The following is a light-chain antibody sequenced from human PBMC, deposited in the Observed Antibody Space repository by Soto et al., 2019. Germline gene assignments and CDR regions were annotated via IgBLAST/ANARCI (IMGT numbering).Light chain of an antibody. CDR1: SSDVGGYNY. Sequence: QSVLTQPASVSGSPRQSITISCTGTSSDVGGYNYVSWYQQHPGKAPKLIIYEVSNRPSGVSSRFSGSKSGNTASLTISGLQAEDEADYYCSSYTISITYVFGSGTKLTVL. V-gene: IGLV2-14*01. CDR2: EVS. J-gene: IGLJ1*01. CDR3: SSYTISITYV.